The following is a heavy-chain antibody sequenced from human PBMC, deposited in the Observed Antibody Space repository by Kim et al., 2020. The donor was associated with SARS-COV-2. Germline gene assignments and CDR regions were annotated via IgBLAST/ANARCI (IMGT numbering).Heavy chain of an antibody. CDR1: GGSISSYY. D-gene: IGHD6-19*01. J-gene: IGHJ6*02. Sequence: SETLSLTCTVSGGSISSYYWSWIRQPPGKGLEWIGYIYYSGTTNYNPSLKSRVTISVDTSKNQFSLKLSSVTAADTAVYYCARWLDDYYYYGMDVWGQGTTVTVSS. CDR3: ARWLDDYYYYGMDV. CDR2: IYYSGTT. V-gene: IGHV4-59*13.